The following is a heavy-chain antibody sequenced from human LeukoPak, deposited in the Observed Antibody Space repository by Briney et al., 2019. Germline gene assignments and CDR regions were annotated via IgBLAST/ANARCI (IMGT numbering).Heavy chain of an antibody. V-gene: IGHV3-74*01. D-gene: IGHD3-22*01. CDR1: GFTLSSYW. CDR2: IKSDGRT. Sequence: PGGSRRLSCAASGFTLSSYWMHWGRQAPGKRLIWVSRIKSDGRTNYADSVKGRFTISRDNAKTTVSLQMNSLRAEDTGVYYCARAPSEIGGYYPEYFRHWGQGTLVIVSS. CDR3: ARAPSEIGGYYPEYFRH. J-gene: IGHJ1*01.